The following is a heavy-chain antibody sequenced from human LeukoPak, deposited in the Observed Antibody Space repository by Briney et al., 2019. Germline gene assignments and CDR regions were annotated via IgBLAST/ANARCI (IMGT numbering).Heavy chain of an antibody. Sequence: GGSLRLSCAASGFTFSSYAMRWVRQAPGKGLEWVSAISGSGGSTYYADSVKGRFTISRDNSKNTLYLQMNSLRAEDTAVYYCAKALGIVVVPAASPTPFDPWGQGTLVTVSS. CDR1: GFTFSSYA. D-gene: IGHD2-2*03. V-gene: IGHV3-23*01. CDR3: AKALGIVVVPAASPTPFDP. CDR2: ISGSGGST. J-gene: IGHJ5*02.